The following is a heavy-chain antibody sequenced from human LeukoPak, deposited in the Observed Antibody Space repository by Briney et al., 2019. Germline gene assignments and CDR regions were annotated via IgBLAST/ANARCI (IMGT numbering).Heavy chain of an antibody. V-gene: IGHV1-8*01. D-gene: IGHD6-13*01. Sequence: EASVKVSRKASGYTFTSSDINWVRQATGQGLEWMGWMNPNTDKTGYARNFQGRVTMTKNISISTAYMEVSSLTYEDTAIYYCARGRPGLASAGIYDFWGQGTLITVSS. CDR3: ARGRPGLASAGIYDF. CDR1: GYTFTSSD. CDR2: MNPNTDKT. J-gene: IGHJ4*02.